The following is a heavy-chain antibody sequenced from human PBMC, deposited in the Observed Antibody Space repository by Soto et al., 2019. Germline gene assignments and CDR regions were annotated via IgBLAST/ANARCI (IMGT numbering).Heavy chain of an antibody. CDR1: GFTFSSYA. CDR3: AKDLGTDDFWSAYYTYYYMDV. CDR2: ISGSGDNT. Sequence: EVQLLESGGGLVQPGGSLRLSCAASGFTFSSYALNWVRQAPGKGLEWVSVISGSGDNTYYADSVKGRLTISRDNSKNTLYLQMNSLSAEDTAVYYCAKDLGTDDFWSAYYTYYYMDVWGKGTTVTVSS. D-gene: IGHD3-3*01. V-gene: IGHV3-23*01. J-gene: IGHJ6*03.